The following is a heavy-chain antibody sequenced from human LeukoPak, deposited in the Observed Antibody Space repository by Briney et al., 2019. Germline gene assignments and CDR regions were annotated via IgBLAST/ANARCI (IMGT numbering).Heavy chain of an antibody. CDR1: GGSISSGDYY. V-gene: IGHV4-30-4*01. CDR2: IYYSGST. CDR3: ARPAVADRYYYGMDV. J-gene: IGHJ6*02. D-gene: IGHD6-19*01. Sequence: SQTLSLTCTVSGGSISSGDYYWSWIRQPPGKGLEWIGYIYYSGSTYYNPSLKSRVTISVDTSKNQFSLKLSSVTAADTAVYYCARPAVADRYYYGMDVWGQGTTVTVSS.